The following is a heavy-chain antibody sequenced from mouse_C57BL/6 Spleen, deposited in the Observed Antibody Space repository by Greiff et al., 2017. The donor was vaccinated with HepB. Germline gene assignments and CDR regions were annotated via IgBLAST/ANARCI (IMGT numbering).Heavy chain of an antibody. CDR2: IHPNSGST. CDR1: GYTFTSYW. CDR3: ARWGPDWYFDG. V-gene: IGHV1-64*01. D-gene: IGHD3-3*01. Sequence: QVQLQQPGAELVKPGASVKLSCKASGYTFTSYWMHWVKQRPGQGLEWIGMIHPNSGSTNYNEKFKSKATLTVDKSSSTAYMQLSSLTSEDSAVCYCARWGPDWYFDGWGTGATVTVSS. J-gene: IGHJ1*03.